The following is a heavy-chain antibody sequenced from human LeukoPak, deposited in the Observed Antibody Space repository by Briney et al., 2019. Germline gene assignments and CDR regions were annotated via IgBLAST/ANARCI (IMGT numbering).Heavy chain of an antibody. J-gene: IGHJ4*02. Sequence: PGGSLRLSCAASGFTFSSYSMSWVRQAPGKGLEWVSSISSSSSYIYYADSVRGRFTISRDNAKNSLYLQMNSLRAEDTAVYYCARGVAGYNSGYFDYWGQGTLVTVSS. CDR1: GFTFSSYS. CDR2: ISSSSSYI. V-gene: IGHV3-21*01. D-gene: IGHD5-24*01. CDR3: ARGVAGYNSGYFDY.